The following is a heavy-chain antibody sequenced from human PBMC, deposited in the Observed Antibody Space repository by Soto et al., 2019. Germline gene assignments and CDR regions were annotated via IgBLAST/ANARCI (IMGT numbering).Heavy chain of an antibody. D-gene: IGHD3-22*01. V-gene: IGHV1-69*13. Sequence: SVKVSCKASGGTFSSYAISWVRQAPGQGLEWMGGIIPIFGTANYAQKFQGRVTITADESTSTAYMELSSLRSEDTAVYYCARGTYYYDSSGYYFYYFDYWGQGTLVTVSS. CDR2: IIPIFGTA. J-gene: IGHJ4*02. CDR3: ARGTYYYDSSGYYFYYFDY. CDR1: GGTFSSYA.